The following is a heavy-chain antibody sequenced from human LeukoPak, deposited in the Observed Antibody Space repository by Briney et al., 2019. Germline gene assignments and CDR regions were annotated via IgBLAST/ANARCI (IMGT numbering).Heavy chain of an antibody. CDR3: ASRSAVAGTFDY. CDR1: GYTFTGYY. D-gene: IGHD6-19*01. J-gene: IGHJ4*02. V-gene: IGHV1-2*06. Sequence: GASVKVSCKASGYTFTGYYMHWVRQAPGQGLEWMGRINPNSGGTIYAQKFQGRVTMTRDTSISTAYMELSRLRSDDTAVYYCASRSAVAGTFDYWGQGTLVTVSS. CDR2: INPNSGGT.